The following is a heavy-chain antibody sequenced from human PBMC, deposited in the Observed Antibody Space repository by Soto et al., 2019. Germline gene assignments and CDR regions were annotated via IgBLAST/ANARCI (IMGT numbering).Heavy chain of an antibody. CDR1: GGSISSYY. J-gene: IGHJ5*02. Sequence: PSETLSLTCTVSGGSISSYYWGWIRQPPGKGLEWIGNMYSSGSPYYNPSLKSRATISVDTSKNQFSLKLSSVTAADTAVYYCARVRGNQLLGWFDPSGQGTLVTVS. V-gene: IGHV4-39*01. D-gene: IGHD2-2*01. CDR3: ARVRGNQLLGWFDP. CDR2: MYSSGSP.